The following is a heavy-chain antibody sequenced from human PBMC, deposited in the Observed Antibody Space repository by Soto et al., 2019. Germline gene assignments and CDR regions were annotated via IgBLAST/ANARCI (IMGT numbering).Heavy chain of an antibody. V-gene: IGHV4-30-4*01. CDR3: ARDLRKYSGYDYYYYGMDV. D-gene: IGHD5-12*01. CDR2: IYYSGST. J-gene: IGHJ6*02. Sequence: PSETLSLTCTVYGGSISSGDYYWSWIRQPPGKGLEWIGYIYYSGSTYYNPSLKSRVTISVDTSKNQFSLKLSSVTAADTAVYYCARDLRKYSGYDYYYYGMDVWSQGTTVTESS. CDR1: GGSISSGDYY.